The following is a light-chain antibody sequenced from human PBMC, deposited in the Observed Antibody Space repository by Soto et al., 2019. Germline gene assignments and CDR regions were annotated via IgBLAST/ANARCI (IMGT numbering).Light chain of an antibody. V-gene: IGKV3-15*01. CDR2: SSS. J-gene: IGKJ1*01. CDR1: QRISTN. CDR3: KKYNNLPPT. Sequence: DIEMTQSPPILSVSPGEGATLSCRASQRISTNLAWYQHITGQAHRLLIVSSSRRPTDVQDRLSGSGSGTDFTLTIRSMQYEESAFYYCKKYNNLPPTVGQGNKGDIK.